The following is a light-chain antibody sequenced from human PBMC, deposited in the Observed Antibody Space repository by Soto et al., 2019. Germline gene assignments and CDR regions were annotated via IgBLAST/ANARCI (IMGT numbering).Light chain of an antibody. J-gene: IGLJ1*01. CDR3: CSYAGTYTFYV. CDR1: SSDVGGYYY. CDR2: DVT. V-gene: IGLV2-11*01. Sequence: QSVLTQPRSVSGSPGQSVTISCTGTSSDVGGYYYISWYQHHPGKAPKLMIYDVTKRPSGVPDRFYGSKSGITASLTISGLQAEDEADYYCCSYAGTYTFYVFGSGTKVTVL.